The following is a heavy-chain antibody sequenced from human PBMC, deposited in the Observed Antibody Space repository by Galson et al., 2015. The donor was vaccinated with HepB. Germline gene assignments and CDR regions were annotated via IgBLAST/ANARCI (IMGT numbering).Heavy chain of an antibody. CDR2: ISGSGGST. CDR3: AKGMVVRWFGELVHGMDV. D-gene: IGHD3-10*01. J-gene: IGHJ6*02. CDR1: GFTFSSYA. Sequence: SLRLSCAASGFTFSSYAMSWVRQAPGKGLEWVSAISGSGGSTYYADSVKGRFTISRDNSKNTLYLQMNSLRAEDTAVYYCAKGMVVRWFGELVHGMDVWGQGTTVTVSS. V-gene: IGHV3-23*01.